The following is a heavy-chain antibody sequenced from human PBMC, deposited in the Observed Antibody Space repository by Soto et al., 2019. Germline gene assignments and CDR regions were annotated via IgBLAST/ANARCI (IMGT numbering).Heavy chain of an antibody. V-gene: IGHV3-49*04. CDR2: IRSKAYGGTT. J-gene: IGHJ4*02. D-gene: IGHD4-17*01. CDR1: GFTFGDYA. Sequence: GGSLRLSCTASGFTFGDYAMSWVRQAPGKGLEWVGFIRSKAYGGTTEYAASVKGRFTISRDDSKRIAYLQMNSLKTEDTAVYYCTRGTTVVTYYFDYWGQGTLVTVSS. CDR3: TRGTTVVTYYFDY.